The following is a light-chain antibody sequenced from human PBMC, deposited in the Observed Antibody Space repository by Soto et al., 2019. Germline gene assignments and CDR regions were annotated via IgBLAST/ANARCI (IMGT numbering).Light chain of an antibody. CDR1: SSDVGSYNL. CDR3: GSYAGGSAVV. Sequence: QSALTQPASVSGSPGQSITISCTGTSSDVGSYNLVSWYQLHPGKAPKLMIYEVSKRPSGISNRFSGSKSGNTASLTISGLQAEDAADYYCGSYAGGSAVVFCGGTQLTVL. CDR2: EVS. J-gene: IGLJ3*02. V-gene: IGLV2-23*02.